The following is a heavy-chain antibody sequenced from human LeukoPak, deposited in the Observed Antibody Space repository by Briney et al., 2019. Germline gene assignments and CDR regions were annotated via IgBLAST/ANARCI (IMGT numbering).Heavy chain of an antibody. CDR3: ARRFYDNLTGHTWYDY. D-gene: IGHD3-9*01. Sequence: GASVKVSCKASGYTFTSYGISWVRQAPGQGLEWMGWISAYNGNTNYAQKLQGRVTMTTDTSTSTAYMELRSLRSDDTAVYYCARRFYDNLTGHTWYDYWGQGTLVTVSS. V-gene: IGHV1-18*01. CDR2: ISAYNGNT. CDR1: GYTFTSYG. J-gene: IGHJ4*02.